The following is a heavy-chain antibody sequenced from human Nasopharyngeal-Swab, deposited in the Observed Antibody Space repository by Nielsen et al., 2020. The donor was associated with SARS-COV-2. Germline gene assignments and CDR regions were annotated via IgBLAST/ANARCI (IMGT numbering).Heavy chain of an antibody. V-gene: IGHV4-39*07. Sequence: SETLSLTCVVSGASISSRNNYWGWIRQSPGKGLEWIGIIFSSGSTYNPSLKSRVTMSVDTSKHQFSLKLTSVTAADTAVYYCARDESGDYLGLPFDHWGRGTLVTVSS. CDR2: IFSSGST. CDR1: GASISSRNNY. D-gene: IGHD4-17*01. CDR3: ARDESGDYLGLPFDH. J-gene: IGHJ4*02.